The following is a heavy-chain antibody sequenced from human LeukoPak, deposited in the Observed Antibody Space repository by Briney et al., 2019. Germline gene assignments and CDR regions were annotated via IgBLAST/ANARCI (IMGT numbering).Heavy chain of an antibody. V-gene: IGHV4-31*03. D-gene: IGHD2-15*01. CDR2: IYYSGST. J-gene: IGHJ4*02. CDR1: GGSISSGGYY. CDR3: ARGYCSGGSCYPFDY. Sequence: SQTLSLTCTVSGGSISSGGYYWSWIRQHPGKGLEWIGYIYYSGSTYYNPSLKSRVTISVDTSKNQFSLRLSSVTAADTAVYYCARGYCSGGSCYPFDYWGQGTLVTVSS.